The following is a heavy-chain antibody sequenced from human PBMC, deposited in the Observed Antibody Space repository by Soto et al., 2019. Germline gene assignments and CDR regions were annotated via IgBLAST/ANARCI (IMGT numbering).Heavy chain of an antibody. CDR1: GFTVSSNY. V-gene: IGHV3-53*01. J-gene: IGHJ6*02. Sequence: PGGSLRLSCAASGFTVSSNYMSWVRQAPGKGLEWVSVIYSGGSTYYADSVKGRFTISRDNSKNTLYLQMNSLRAEDTAVYYCARFQANYYYYGMDVWGQGTTVTVS. CDR2: IYSGGST. CDR3: ARFQANYYYYGMDV.